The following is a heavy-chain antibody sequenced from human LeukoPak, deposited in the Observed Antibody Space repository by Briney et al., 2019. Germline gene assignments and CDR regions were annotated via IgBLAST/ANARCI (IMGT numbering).Heavy chain of an antibody. CDR3: ARPPPYYYSSGKFYFDY. CDR1: GYSFTSYW. CDR2: IYPDDSDT. V-gene: IGHV5-51*01. J-gene: IGHJ4*02. Sequence: GESLKISCKGSGYSFTSYWIAWVRQMPGKGLEWMGIIYPDDSDTRYSPPFQGQVTISADKSISTAYLQWSSLKASDTAIYYCARPPPYYYSSGKFYFDYWGQGTLVTVSS. D-gene: IGHD3-10*01.